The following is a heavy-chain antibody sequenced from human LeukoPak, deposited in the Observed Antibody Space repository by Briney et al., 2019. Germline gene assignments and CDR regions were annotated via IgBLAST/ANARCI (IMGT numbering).Heavy chain of an antibody. CDR2: IYYSGST. J-gene: IGHJ4*02. CDR3: AREYYDILTGYYSIDY. D-gene: IGHD3-9*01. Sequence: SETLSLTCAVYGGSFSSYYWSWIRQPPGKGLEWIGYIYYSGSTNYNPSLKSRVTISVDTSKNQFSLKLSSVTAADTAVYYCAREYYDILTGYYSIDYWGQGTLVTVSS. CDR1: GGSFSSYY. V-gene: IGHV4-59*01.